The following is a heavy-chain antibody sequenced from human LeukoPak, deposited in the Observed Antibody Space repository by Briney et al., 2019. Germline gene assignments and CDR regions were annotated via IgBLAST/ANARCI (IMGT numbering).Heavy chain of an antibody. CDR1: GGTFSSYA. Sequence: SVKVSCKASGGTFSSYAISWVRQAPGQGLEWMGGIIPTFGTANYAQKFQGRVTITTDESTSTAYMELSSLRSEDTAVYYCARDSMSPTRGYSYGLGDYWGQGTLVTVSS. D-gene: IGHD5-18*01. CDR3: ARDSMSPTRGYSYGLGDY. CDR2: IIPTFGTA. J-gene: IGHJ4*02. V-gene: IGHV1-69*05.